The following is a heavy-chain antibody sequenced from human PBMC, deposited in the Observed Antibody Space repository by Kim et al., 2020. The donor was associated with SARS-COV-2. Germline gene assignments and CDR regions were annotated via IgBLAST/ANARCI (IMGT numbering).Heavy chain of an antibody. CDR1: GYTFSDHY. Sequence: ASVKVSCKASGYTFSDHYISWVRQAPGQGLEWMGWINPNTGDTHYAQKFQGRVTVTRDRSISTVYLDLGSLTSDDTGIYFCARGGSSFTYWGRGTRVTVS. CDR3: ARGGSSFTY. D-gene: IGHD6-6*01. J-gene: IGHJ4*02. CDR2: INPNTGDT. V-gene: IGHV1-2*02.